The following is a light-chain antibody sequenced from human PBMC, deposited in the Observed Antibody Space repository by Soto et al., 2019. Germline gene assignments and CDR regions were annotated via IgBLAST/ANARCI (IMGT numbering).Light chain of an antibody. V-gene: IGLV1-40*01. CDR1: SSNIGAGYD. CDR3: QSFDISLSAVV. J-gene: IGLJ2*01. CDR2: GHK. Sequence: QSVLTQPPSVSGAPGQRVTISCTGTSSNIGAGYDVHWYQQVPGTAPRLLIYGHKNRPSGVPDRFSGSKSGASASLAITGLQAEDEADYYCQSFDISLSAVVFGGGTQLTVL.